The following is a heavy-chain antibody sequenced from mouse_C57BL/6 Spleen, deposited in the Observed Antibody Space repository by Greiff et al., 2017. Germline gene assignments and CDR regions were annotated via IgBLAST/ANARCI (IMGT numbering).Heavy chain of an antibody. V-gene: IGHV1-39*01. CDR2: INPNYGTT. CDR3: ARSGGYGNYVYWYFDV. CDR1: GYSFTDYN. Sequence: VQLQQSGPELVKPGASVKISCKASGYSFTDYNMNWVKQSNGKSLEWIGVINPNYGTTSYNQKFKGKATLTVDQSSSTAYMQLNSLTSEDSAVYYCARSGGYGNYVYWYFDVWGTGTTVTVSS. J-gene: IGHJ1*03. D-gene: IGHD2-1*01.